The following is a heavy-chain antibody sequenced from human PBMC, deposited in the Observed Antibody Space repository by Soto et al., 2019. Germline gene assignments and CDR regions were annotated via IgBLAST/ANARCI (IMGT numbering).Heavy chain of an antibody. CDR2: INHSGST. Sequence: PSETLSLTCAVYGGSFSGYYWSWIRQPPGKGLEWIGEINHSGSTNYNPSLKSRVTISVDTSKNQFSLKLSSVTAADTAVYYCALYYFDSRGYYDYWGQGTLVTVSS. CDR3: ALYYFDSRGYYDY. J-gene: IGHJ4*02. CDR1: GGSFSGYY. V-gene: IGHV4-34*01. D-gene: IGHD3-22*01.